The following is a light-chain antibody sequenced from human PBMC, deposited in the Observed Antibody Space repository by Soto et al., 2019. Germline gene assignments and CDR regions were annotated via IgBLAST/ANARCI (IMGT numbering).Light chain of an antibody. Sequence: DIQMTQAPSSLSASVGARVTITCRARQDISTYLAWYQQKPGKVPKLLISAAYTLQSGVPPRFSGSGSGTDFTLTISSLQPEDVATDYCQKYDNAPLNFGGGPKVEIK. CDR1: QDISTY. CDR3: QKYDNAPLN. V-gene: IGKV1-27*01. CDR2: AAY. J-gene: IGKJ4*01.